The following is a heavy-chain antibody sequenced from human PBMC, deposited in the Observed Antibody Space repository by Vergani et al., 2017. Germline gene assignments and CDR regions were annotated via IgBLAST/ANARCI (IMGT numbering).Heavy chain of an antibody. V-gene: IGHV4-34*01. CDR3: SRVNTETNGHLYYYYYMDV. CDR2: IDHTGRP. Sequence: QVQLQQWGGGLLKPSETLSLTCVVNGGSFTSYHWTWIRQSPGEGLEWVGEIDHTGRPDYNPSPKSRLTMSVDKSRNQFSLSLNSVTATDTEIYFCSRVNTETNGHLYYYYYMDVWGQGTAVTVS. CDR1: GGSFTSYH. J-gene: IGHJ6*03. D-gene: IGHD4-11*01.